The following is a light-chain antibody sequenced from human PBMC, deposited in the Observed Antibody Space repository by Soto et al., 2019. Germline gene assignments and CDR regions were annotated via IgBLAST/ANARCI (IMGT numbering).Light chain of an antibody. J-gene: IGLJ1*01. CDR2: EGS. CDR1: SSDVGSYNY. CDR3: SSYTSSSTV. V-gene: IGLV2-14*01. Sequence: QSVLTQPASVSGSPGKSITISCTGTSSDVGSYNYVSWYQQHPGNAPKLMIYEGSNRPSGVSSRFSGSKSGNAASLTISGLQAEDEADYYCSSYTSSSTVFGAGTKVTVL.